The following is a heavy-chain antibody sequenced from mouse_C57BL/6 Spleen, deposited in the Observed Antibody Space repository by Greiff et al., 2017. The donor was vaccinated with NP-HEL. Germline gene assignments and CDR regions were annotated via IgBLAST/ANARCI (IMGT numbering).Heavy chain of an antibody. CDR2: ISSGGSYT. J-gene: IGHJ4*01. V-gene: IGHV5-6*01. CDR3: ARQGDY. Sequence: EVQGVESGGGLVKPGGSLKLSCAASGFTFSSYGMSWVRQTPDKRLEWVATISSGGSYTYYPDSVKGRFTISRDNAKNTLYLQMSSLKSEDTAMYYCARQGDYWGQGTSVTVSS. CDR1: GFTFSSYG.